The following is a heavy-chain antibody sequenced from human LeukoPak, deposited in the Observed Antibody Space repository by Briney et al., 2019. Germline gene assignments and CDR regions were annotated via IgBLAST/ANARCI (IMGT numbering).Heavy chain of an antibody. Sequence: GGSLRLSCAASRFTDSSNYMSWVRQAPGKGLEWVSIIYTGTTTYYADSVKGRFTISRDNSKNTLYLQMNSLSAEDTAVYYCVGTRYYDDRSGAYYGYFQHWGQGTLVTVSS. CDR1: RFTDSSNY. D-gene: IGHD3-22*01. V-gene: IGHV3-66*01. J-gene: IGHJ1*01. CDR3: VGTRYYDDRSGAYYGYFQH. CDR2: IYTGTTT.